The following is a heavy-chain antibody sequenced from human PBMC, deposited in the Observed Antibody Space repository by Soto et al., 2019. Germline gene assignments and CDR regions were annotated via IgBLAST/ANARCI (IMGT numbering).Heavy chain of an antibody. J-gene: IGHJ5*02. CDR3: ARVMAAMQNWLDP. CDR1: GGSISGIDHF. Sequence: SETRSLTCIVSGGSISGIDHFWIWIRQPPGKGLEWIGFIYHTGTTYYNPSLRSRVTISIDTSKSQFSMKLNSVTAADTAVYYCARVMAAMQNWLDPWGQGTLVTVSS. D-gene: IGHD2-2*01. V-gene: IGHV4-30-4*01. CDR2: IYHTGTT.